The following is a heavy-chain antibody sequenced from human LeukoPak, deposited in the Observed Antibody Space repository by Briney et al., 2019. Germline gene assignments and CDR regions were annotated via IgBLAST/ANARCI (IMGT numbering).Heavy chain of an antibody. D-gene: IGHD4-23*01. Sequence: PSETLSLTCTVSGGSISYSNYFWGWIRQPPGKGLEWIGSIYYSGSTHYKPSLRSRVTISVDTSKNQFSLKMSAVTAADTAVYYCARDRGAIYGGNWYFDLWGRGTLVTVSP. CDR2: IYYSGST. J-gene: IGHJ2*01. CDR3: ARDRGAIYGGNWYFDL. CDR1: GGSISYSNYF. V-gene: IGHV4-39*02.